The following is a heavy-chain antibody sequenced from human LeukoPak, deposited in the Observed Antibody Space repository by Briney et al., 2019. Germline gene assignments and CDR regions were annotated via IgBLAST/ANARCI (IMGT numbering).Heavy chain of an antibody. J-gene: IGHJ4*02. CDR2: INAGNGYT. Sequence: ASVKVSCKASGYTFTAYAVYWVRHVPGQRLEWMGWINAGNGYTKYSQKFQGRVTITRDTSASTTYMELSSLRSEDTAVYYCARDPAAAGELPFDYWGQGTLATVSS. CDR3: ARDPAAAGELPFDY. V-gene: IGHV1-3*01. D-gene: IGHD6-13*01. CDR1: GYTFTAYA.